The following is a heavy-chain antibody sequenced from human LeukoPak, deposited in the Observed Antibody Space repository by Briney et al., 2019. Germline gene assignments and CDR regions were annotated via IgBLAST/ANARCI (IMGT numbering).Heavy chain of an antibody. V-gene: IGHV1-18*01. J-gene: IGHJ4*02. Sequence: GASVKVSCKASGYTFTSYGISWVRQAPGQGLEWMGWISAYNGNTNYAQKLQGRVTMTTDTSTSTAYMELRSLRSDDTAVYYCARDSELRFLEWLRGRYYLDYWGQGTLVTVSS. CDR1: GYTFTSYG. D-gene: IGHD3-3*01. CDR2: ISAYNGNT. CDR3: ARDSELRFLEWLRGRYYLDY.